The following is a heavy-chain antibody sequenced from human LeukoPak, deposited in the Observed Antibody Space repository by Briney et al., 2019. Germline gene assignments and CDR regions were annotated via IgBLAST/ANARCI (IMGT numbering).Heavy chain of an antibody. CDR2: IVPNNGDT. CDR3: ARDEGRGGDLGY. D-gene: IGHD3-10*01. J-gene: IGHJ4*02. CDR1: GYTFTVYY. V-gene: IGHV1-2*02. Sequence: ASVKVSCKASGYTFTVYYIHWVRQAPRQGLEWMGWIVPNNGDTHYAQKFQGRVTMTRDTSISTAYMELSRLTSDDTAVYFCARDEGRGGDLGYWGQGTLVSVSS.